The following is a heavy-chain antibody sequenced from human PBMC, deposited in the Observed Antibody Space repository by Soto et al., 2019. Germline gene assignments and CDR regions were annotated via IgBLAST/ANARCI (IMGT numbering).Heavy chain of an antibody. CDR2: IYYSGST. CDR3: ARPTYYYDSSGLWFDP. D-gene: IGHD3-22*01. Sequence: PSETLSLTCTVSGGSISSSSYYWGWIRQPPGKGLEWIGSIYYSGSTYYNPSLKSRVTISVDTSKNQFSLKLSSVTAADTAVYYCARPTYYYDSSGLWFDPWGQGTLVTVSS. V-gene: IGHV4-39*01. J-gene: IGHJ5*02. CDR1: GGSISSSSYY.